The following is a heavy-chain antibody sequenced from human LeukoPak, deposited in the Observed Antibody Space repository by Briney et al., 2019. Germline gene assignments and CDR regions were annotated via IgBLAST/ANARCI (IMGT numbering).Heavy chain of an antibody. Sequence: GGSLRLSSAASGFTLSSYDIHWVRQAPGKGLEWVAVISYDGSKKYYADSVKGRLTISRDNSKNTLYLQMNSLRAEDTAVYYRARGSKRFGELIRRGEYYFDYWGQGTLVTVSS. D-gene: IGHD3-10*01. J-gene: IGHJ4*02. V-gene: IGHV3-30*04. CDR2: ISYDGSKK. CDR1: GFTLSSYD. CDR3: ARGSKRFGELIRRGEYYFDY.